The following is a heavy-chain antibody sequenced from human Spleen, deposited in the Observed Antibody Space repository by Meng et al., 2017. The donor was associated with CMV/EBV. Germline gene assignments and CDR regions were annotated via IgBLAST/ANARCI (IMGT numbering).Heavy chain of an antibody. V-gene: IGHV4-34*01. CDR2: INHSGST. Sequence: SETLSLTCAVYGGSYSGYYWSWIRQPPGKELEWIGEINHSGSTNYNPSLKSRVTISVDTSKNQFSLKLSSLTAADTAVYYCARSTGITGTTGAFDIWGQGTMVTVSS. CDR1: GGSYSGYY. J-gene: IGHJ3*02. CDR3: ARSTGITGTTGAFDI. D-gene: IGHD1-7*01.